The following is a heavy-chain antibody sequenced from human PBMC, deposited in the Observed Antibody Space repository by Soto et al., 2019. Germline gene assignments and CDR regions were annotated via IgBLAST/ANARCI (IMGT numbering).Heavy chain of an antibody. CDR2: IYYSGST. CDR1: GGSISSGGYY. J-gene: IGHJ2*01. Sequence: QVQLQESGPGLVKPSQTLSLTCTVSGGSISSGGYYWSWIRQHPGKGLEWIGYIYYSGSTYYNPSLKSRVTISVATSKNQFSLKLSSVTAADTAVYYCARGAVLGYWYVDLWGRGTLVTVSS. D-gene: IGHD2-8*01. V-gene: IGHV4-31*03. CDR3: ARGAVLGYWYVDL.